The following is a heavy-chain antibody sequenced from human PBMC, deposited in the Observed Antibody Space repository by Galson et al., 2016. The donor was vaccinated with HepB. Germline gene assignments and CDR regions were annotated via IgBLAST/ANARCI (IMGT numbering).Heavy chain of an antibody. V-gene: IGHV3-48*04. CDR2: ISSSGTTI. J-gene: IGHJ3*01. Sequence: SLRLSCAASGFTFSSYSMNWVRQAPGKGLEWLSYISSSGTTIYYADSVKGRFTISKDNAKNSLYLRMNSLRADDTAVYYCARDPMRFAFDLWGQGAMVTVSP. CDR3: ARDPMRFAFDL. CDR1: GFTFSSYS.